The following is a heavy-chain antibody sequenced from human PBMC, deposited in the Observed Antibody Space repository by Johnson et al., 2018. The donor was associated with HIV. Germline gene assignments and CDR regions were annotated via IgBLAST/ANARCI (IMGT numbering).Heavy chain of an antibody. V-gene: IGHV3-23*04. CDR1: GFTFSSYA. Sequence: VQLVESGGGLVQPGGSLRLSCAASGFTFSSYAMSWVRQAPGKGLEWVSAISGSGGSTYYADSVKGRFTISRDNSKNTLYLQMNSLRAEDTAMYYCARSPGEADAFDIWGHGTMVTVSS. J-gene: IGHJ3*02. CDR2: ISGSGGST. CDR3: ARSPGEADAFDI. D-gene: IGHD3-10*01.